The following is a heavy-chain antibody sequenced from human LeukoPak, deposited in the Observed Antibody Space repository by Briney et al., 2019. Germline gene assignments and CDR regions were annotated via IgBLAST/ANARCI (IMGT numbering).Heavy chain of an antibody. J-gene: IGHJ3*02. CDR1: GGTFSSYA. V-gene: IGHV1-69*01. Sequence: ASVKVSCKASGGTFSSYAISWVRQAPGQGLEWMGGIIPIFGTANYAQKSQGRVTITADESTSTAYMELSSLRSEDTAVYYCARDQLGAFDIWGQGTMVTVSS. D-gene: IGHD1-1*01. CDR2: IIPIFGTA. CDR3: ARDQLGAFDI.